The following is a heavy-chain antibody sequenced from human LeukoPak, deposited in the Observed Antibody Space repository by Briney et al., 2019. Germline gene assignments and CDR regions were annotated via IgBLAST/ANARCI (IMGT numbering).Heavy chain of an antibody. J-gene: IGHJ6*02. CDR3: ARDNAGRTYYDFWSDSSRYYYYGMDV. D-gene: IGHD3-3*01. Sequence: GGSLRLSCAASGFTFSSYGMHWVRQAPGKGLEWVAVIWYDGSNKYYADSVKGRFTIPRDNSKNTLYLQMNSLRAEDTAVYYCARDNAGRTYYDFWSDSSRYYYYGMDVWGQGTTVTVSS. V-gene: IGHV3-33*01. CDR2: IWYDGSNK. CDR1: GFTFSSYG.